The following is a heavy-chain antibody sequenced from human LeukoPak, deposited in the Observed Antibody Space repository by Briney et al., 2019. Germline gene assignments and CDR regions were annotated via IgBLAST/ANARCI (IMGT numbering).Heavy chain of an antibody. J-gene: IGHJ4*02. CDR3: ARGLPSHCSSTSCTTSDPYYFDY. D-gene: IGHD2-2*01. Sequence: SETLSLTCAVYGGSFSGYYWSWIRQPPGKGLEWIGEINHSGSTNYNPSLKSRVTISVDTSKNQFSLKLSSVTAADTAVYHCARGLPSHCSSTSCTTSDPYYFDYWGQGTLVTVSS. CDR1: GGSFSGYY. CDR2: INHSGST. V-gene: IGHV4-34*01.